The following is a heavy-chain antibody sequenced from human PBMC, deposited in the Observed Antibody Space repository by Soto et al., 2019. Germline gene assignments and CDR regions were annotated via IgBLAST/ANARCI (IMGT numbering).Heavy chain of an antibody. V-gene: IGHV3-7*03. CDR2: VKGDEGDK. J-gene: IGHJ4*02. CDR3: ARLNWNYAAFEDY. CDR1: GFTFSYYW. D-gene: IGHD1-20*01. Sequence: EVQLVESGGGLVQPGGSLRLSCAVSGFTFSYYWMSWVRQAPGKGLQWVAKVKGDEGDKDYVDAVKGRFTISRDNAKNTLYLQMNSLRAEETAVYYCARLNWNYAAFEDYWGQGTLFIVSS.